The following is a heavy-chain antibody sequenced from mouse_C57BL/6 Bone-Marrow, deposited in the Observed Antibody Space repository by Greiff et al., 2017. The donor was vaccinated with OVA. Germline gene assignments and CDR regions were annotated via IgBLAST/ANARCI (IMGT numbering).Heavy chain of an antibody. CDR1: GFTFSDYY. D-gene: IGHD1-1*01. Sequence: EVMLVESGGGLVQPGGSLKLSCAASGFTFSDYYMYWVRQTPEKRLEWVAYISNGGGSTYYPDTVKGRFTISRDNAKNTLYLQMSRLKSEDTAMYYCARHGYYGSSYVGFAYWGQGTLVTVSA. CDR2: ISNGGGST. J-gene: IGHJ3*01. CDR3: ARHGYYGSSYVGFAY. V-gene: IGHV5-12*01.